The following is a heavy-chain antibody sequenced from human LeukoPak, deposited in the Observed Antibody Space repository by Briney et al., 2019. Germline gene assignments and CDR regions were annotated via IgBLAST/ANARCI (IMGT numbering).Heavy chain of an antibody. D-gene: IGHD3-22*01. Sequence: GGSLRLSCAASGFTFSSYAMSWVRQAPGKGLEWVSAISGSGGSTYYADSVKGRFTISRDNSKNTLYLQMNSLRAEDTAVYYCAKTHETYYYDSSGYSDYWGQGTLVTVSS. V-gene: IGHV3-23*01. J-gene: IGHJ4*02. CDR2: ISGSGGST. CDR3: AKTHETYYYDSSGYSDY. CDR1: GFTFSSYA.